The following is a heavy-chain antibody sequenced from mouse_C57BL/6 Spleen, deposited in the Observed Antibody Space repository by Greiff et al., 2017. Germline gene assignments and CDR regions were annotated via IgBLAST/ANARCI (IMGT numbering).Heavy chain of an antibody. CDR3: ARSRSSYSAWFAY. CDR2: ILPGSGST. Sequence: VKLQQSGAELARPGASVKLSCKASGYTFTSYGISWVKQRTGQGLEWIGEILPGSGSTNYNEKFKGKATFTADTSSNTAYMQLSSLTTEDSAIYYCARSRSSYSAWFAYWGQGTLVTVSA. CDR1: GYTFTSYG. J-gene: IGHJ3*01. D-gene: IGHD1-1*01. V-gene: IGHV1-81*01.